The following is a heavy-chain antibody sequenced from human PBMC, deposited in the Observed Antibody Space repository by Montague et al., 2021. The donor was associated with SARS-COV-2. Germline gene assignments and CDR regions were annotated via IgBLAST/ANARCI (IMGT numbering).Heavy chain of an antibody. J-gene: IGHJ4*02. CDR1: GFTFDSHA. CDR3: AKDLETSGWYTFFFDS. Sequence: SLRLSCAGSGFTFDSHAMSWVRQAPGKGLEWVAGISDGGTSTYYADSVKGRLIISRDNSKSTLYLQIHSLRAEDTAVYYCAKDLETSGWYTFFFDSWGQGTRVTVSS. D-gene: IGHD6-19*01. V-gene: IGHV3-23*01. CDR2: ISDGGTST.